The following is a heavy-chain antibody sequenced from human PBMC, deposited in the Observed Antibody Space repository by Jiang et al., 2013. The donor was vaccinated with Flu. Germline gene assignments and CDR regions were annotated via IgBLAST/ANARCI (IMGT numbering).Heavy chain of an antibody. CDR3: ARDLFGDNGYFHT. CDR2: TYYRSKWYN. D-gene: IGHD4-23*01. CDR1: GDSVSSSTSA. V-gene: IGHV6-1*01. Sequence: GPGLVKPSQTLSLTCAVTGDSVSSSTSAWNWIRQSPSRGLEWLGRTYYRSKWYNDFAVSVEGRISINRDTSQNQFSLQLNSVTPEDTAVYYCARDLFGDNGYFHTGARAPWSPSPQ. J-gene: IGHJ1*01.